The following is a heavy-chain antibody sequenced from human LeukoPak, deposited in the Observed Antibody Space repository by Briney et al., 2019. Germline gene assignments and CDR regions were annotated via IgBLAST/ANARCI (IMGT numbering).Heavy chain of an antibody. CDR1: GGSISSSNW. CDR3: ARHLGLDYGSGSYYNVPYYFDY. V-gene: IGHV4-4*02. CDR2: IYHSGST. D-gene: IGHD3-10*01. J-gene: IGHJ4*02. Sequence: SETLSLTCAVSGGSISSSNWWSWVRQPPGKGLEWIGEIYHSGSTNYNPSLKSRVTISVDTSKNQFSLKLSSVTAADTAVYYCARHLGLDYGSGSYYNVPYYFDYWGQGTLVTVSS.